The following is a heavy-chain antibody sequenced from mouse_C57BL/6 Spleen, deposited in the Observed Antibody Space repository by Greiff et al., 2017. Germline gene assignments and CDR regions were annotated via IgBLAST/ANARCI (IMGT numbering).Heavy chain of an antibody. CDR3: ARGGLYDGYYRFAY. Sequence: VKLQQSGAELVRPGTSVKMSCKASGYTFTNYWIGWAKQRPGHGLEWIGDIYPGGGYTNYNEKFKGKATLTTDKSSSTAYMQFSSLTSEDSAIYYCARGGLYDGYYRFAYWGQGTLVTVSA. D-gene: IGHD2-3*01. CDR1: GYTFTNYW. CDR2: IYPGGGYT. J-gene: IGHJ3*01. V-gene: IGHV1-63*01.